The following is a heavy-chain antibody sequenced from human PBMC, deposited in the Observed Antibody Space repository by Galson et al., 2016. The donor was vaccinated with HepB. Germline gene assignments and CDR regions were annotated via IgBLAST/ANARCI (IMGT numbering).Heavy chain of an antibody. Sequence: SLRLSCAASGFTFTSYSLNWVRQAPGKGLEWVSSISSSSSYIYYADSVKGRFTISRDNAKNSLYLQMNSLRAEDTAVYYCASRTYYFDTSGPIDAFDIWGQGTMVTVSS. CDR2: ISSSSSYI. CDR3: ASRTYYFDTSGPIDAFDI. CDR1: GFTFTSYS. D-gene: IGHD3-22*01. V-gene: IGHV3-21*01. J-gene: IGHJ3*02.